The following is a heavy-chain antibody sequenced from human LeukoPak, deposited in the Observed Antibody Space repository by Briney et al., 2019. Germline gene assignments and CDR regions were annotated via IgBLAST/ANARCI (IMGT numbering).Heavy chain of an antibody. CDR3: AREGPISDCSGGSCYRFSLDP. J-gene: IGHJ5*02. CDR1: GCTFTSYY. Sequence: GASVKVSCKASGCTFTSYYMHWVRQAPGQGLEWMGIINPSGGSTSYAQKFQGRVTMTRDTSTSTVYMELSSLRSEDTAVYYCAREGPISDCSGGSCYRFSLDPWGQGTLVTVSS. V-gene: IGHV1-46*01. CDR2: INPSGGST. D-gene: IGHD2-15*01.